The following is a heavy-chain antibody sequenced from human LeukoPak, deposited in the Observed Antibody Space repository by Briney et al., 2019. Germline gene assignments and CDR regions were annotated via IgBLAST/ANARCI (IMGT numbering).Heavy chain of an antibody. CDR3: AKRGSYYYYMDV. V-gene: IGHV3-30*02. CDR1: GFTLSSYG. D-gene: IGHD3-10*01. CDR2: IRFDGSNE. Sequence: PGGSLRLSCAASGFTLSSYGVHWVRQAPGKGLEWVAFIRFDGSNENCADSVKGRFTISRDTSKNTLYLQMNSLRAEDTAVYYCAKRGSYYYYMDVWGKGTTVTVSS. J-gene: IGHJ6*03.